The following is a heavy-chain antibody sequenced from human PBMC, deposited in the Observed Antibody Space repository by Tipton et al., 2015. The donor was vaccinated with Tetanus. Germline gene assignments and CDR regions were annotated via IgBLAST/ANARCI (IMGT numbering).Heavy chain of an antibody. CDR2: SWYDGTDK. Sequence: SLRLSCAASGFTFSSYGIHWFRQAPGKRLEWLAVSWYDGTDKYYADSVKGRFTISRDNSKNTLYLQMNSLRAGDTAVYYWARETGCSGEGCFQGGFNSGGRGTQIPVSS. CDR1: GFTFSSYG. D-gene: IGHD2-15*01. CDR3: ARETGCSGEGCFQGGFNS. J-gene: IGHJ4*02. V-gene: IGHV3-33*01.